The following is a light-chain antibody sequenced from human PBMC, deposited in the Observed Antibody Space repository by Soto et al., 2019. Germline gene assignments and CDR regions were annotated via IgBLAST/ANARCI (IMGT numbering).Light chain of an antibody. CDR1: SSNIGAGYE. V-gene: IGLV1-40*01. J-gene: IGLJ1*01. CDR2: ENN. Sequence: QSVLTQPPSVSEAPGQRDTISCTGSSSNIGAGYEAHWYQQVPGTAPKLLIYENNNRPSGVPDRFSGSKSGTSASLAITGLQAEDEDEYYCQSYDSSLSAYVFGTGTKVTVL. CDR3: QSYDSSLSAYV.